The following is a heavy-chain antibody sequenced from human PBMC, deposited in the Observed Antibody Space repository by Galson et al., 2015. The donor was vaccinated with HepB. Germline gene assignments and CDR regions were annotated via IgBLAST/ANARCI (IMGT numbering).Heavy chain of an antibody. CDR3: ARARYSSGWLTIDY. CDR2: TYYRSKWYN. D-gene: IGHD6-19*01. Sequence: CAISGDSVSSNSAAWNWIRQSPSRGLEWLGRTYYRSKWYNDYAVSVQSRITINPDTSKNQFSLQLNSATPKDTAMYYCARARYSSGWLTIDYWGQGTLVTVSS. CDR1: GDSVSSNSAA. J-gene: IGHJ4*02. V-gene: IGHV6-1*01.